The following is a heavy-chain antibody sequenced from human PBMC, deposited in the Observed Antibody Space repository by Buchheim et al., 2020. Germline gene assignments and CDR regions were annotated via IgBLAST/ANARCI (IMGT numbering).Heavy chain of an antibody. J-gene: IGHJ6*02. D-gene: IGHD3-10*01. V-gene: IGHV3-21*01. CDR3: ARSSGSYASGSYYPVWYGMDV. CDR1: GFTFSGYS. CDR2: ISSSSSSI. Sequence: EVQLVESGGGLVKPGGSLRLSCAASGFTFSGYSMNLVRQAPGEGLECVSSISSSSSSIYYADSVKGRFTISRDNARDSRYLQMNSQSAEDTAVYYCARSSGSYASGSYYPVWYGMDVWGQGTT.